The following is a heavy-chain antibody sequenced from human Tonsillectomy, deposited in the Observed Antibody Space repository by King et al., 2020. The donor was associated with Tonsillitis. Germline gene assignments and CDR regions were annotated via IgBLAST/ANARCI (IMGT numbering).Heavy chain of an antibody. V-gene: IGHV3-33*08. D-gene: IGHD1-26*01. Sequence: HVKLVESGGGVVQPGRSLRLSCAASGFAFSNYVIHWVRQAQGKGLEWVAVIWYDGSKKYYADSVKGRFTISRDNSKNTLHLQMISLTAEDTAVYYCSLVGGTREDYYSYYMDVWGRGTTVPVSS. CDR2: IWYDGSKK. CDR1: GFAFSNYV. CDR3: SLVGGTREDYYSYYMDV. J-gene: IGHJ6*03.